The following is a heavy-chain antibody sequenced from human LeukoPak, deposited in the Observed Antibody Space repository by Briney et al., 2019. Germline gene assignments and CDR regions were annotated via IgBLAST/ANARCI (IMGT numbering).Heavy chain of an antibody. CDR1: GGSFSGYY. V-gene: IGHV4-34*01. D-gene: IGHD3-22*01. CDR3: ARGLYYYDSSGYYPSIANYPYYYMDV. Sequence: PSETLPLTCAVYGGSFSGYYWSWIRQPPGKGLEWIGEINHSGSTNYNPSLKSRVTISVDTSKNQFSLKLSSVTAADTAVYYCARGLYYYDSSGYYPSIANYPYYYMDVWGQGPTVTVSS. CDR2: INHSGST. J-gene: IGHJ6*03.